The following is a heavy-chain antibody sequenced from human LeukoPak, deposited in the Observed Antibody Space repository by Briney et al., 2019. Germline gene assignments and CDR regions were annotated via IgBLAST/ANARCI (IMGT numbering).Heavy chain of an antibody. CDR2: IYYSVTT. D-gene: IGHD1/OR15-1a*01. CDR1: DYSISNGYF. J-gene: IGHJ4*02. V-gene: IGHV4-38-2*02. Sequence: SETLSLTCTVSDYSISNGYFWGWIRQPPGKGLEWIGSIYYSVTTYYNPSLKSRVTISVDTSKNQFSLKLNSVTAADTAVYYCARDLEQTFDYWGQGTLVTVSS. CDR3: ARDLEQTFDY.